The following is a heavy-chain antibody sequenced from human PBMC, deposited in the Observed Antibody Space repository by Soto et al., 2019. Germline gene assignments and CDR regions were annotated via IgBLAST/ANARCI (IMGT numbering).Heavy chain of an antibody. CDR1: GGTFSSYA. Sequence: ASVKVSCKASGGTFSSYAISWVRQAPGQGLEWMGGIIPNFGTANYAQKFQGRVTITADESISTAYMELSSLISDDTAVYYCAREIRKQRWFQVYYYGMDVWGQGTTVTVSS. CDR2: IIPNFGTA. V-gene: IGHV1-69*13. J-gene: IGHJ6*02. CDR3: AREIRKQRWFQVYYYGMDV. D-gene: IGHD5-18*01.